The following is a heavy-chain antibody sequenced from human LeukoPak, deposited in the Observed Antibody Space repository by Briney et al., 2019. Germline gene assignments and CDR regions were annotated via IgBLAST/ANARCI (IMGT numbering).Heavy chain of an antibody. CDR2: IYYSGST. CDR3: ARGVRDYYDSSGYLFDY. CDR1: GGSISSSSYY. D-gene: IGHD3-22*01. J-gene: IGHJ4*02. V-gene: IGHV4-39*07. Sequence: PSETLSLTCTVSGGSISSSSYYWGWVRQPPGKGLEWIGSIYYSGSTYYNPSLKSRVTISVDTSKNQFSLKLSAVTAADTAVYYCARGVRDYYDSSGYLFDYWGQGTLVTVSS.